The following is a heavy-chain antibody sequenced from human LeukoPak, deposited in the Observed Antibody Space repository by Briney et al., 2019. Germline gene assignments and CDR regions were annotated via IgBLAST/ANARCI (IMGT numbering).Heavy chain of an antibody. J-gene: IGHJ4*02. D-gene: IGHD5-12*01. CDR2: INHTGNT. CDR1: GESFSGYQ. Sequence: PSETLSLTCAVYGESFSGYQWSWIRQPPGKGLEWIGEINHTGNTNYNPSLKSRVSISLDTSKNQFSLSLNSVTAADTAVYYCARREVVDIVPTIPLSDYWGLGSLVIVSS. CDR3: ARREVVDIVPTIPLSDY. V-gene: IGHV4-34*01.